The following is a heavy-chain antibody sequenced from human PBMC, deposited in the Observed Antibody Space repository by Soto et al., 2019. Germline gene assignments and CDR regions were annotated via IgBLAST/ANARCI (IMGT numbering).Heavy chain of an antibody. J-gene: IGHJ4*02. Sequence: SETLSLTCTVSGGSISSYYWSWIRQPPGKGLERIGYIYYSGSTNYNPSLKSRVTISVDTSKNQFSLKLSSVTAADTAVYYCARGDVWTGTTWGFDYWGQGTLVTVSS. D-gene: IGHD1-7*01. CDR3: ARGDVWTGTTWGFDY. CDR1: GGSISSYY. CDR2: IYYSGST. V-gene: IGHV4-59*01.